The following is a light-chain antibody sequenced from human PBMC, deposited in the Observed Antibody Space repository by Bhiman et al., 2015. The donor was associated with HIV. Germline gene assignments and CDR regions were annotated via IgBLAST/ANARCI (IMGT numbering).Light chain of an antibody. J-gene: IGLJ1*01. Sequence: QSALTQPASVSGSPGQSITISCTGTSSDIGPYNYVSWYQQHPGKAPKLIIYDVSKRPSGIPDRFSGSKSGTSATLGITGLQTGDEADYYCGTWDSSLSAGGVFGTGTKVTVL. CDR3: GTWDSSLSAGGV. CDR1: SSDIGPYNY. V-gene: IGLV2-14*03. CDR2: DVS.